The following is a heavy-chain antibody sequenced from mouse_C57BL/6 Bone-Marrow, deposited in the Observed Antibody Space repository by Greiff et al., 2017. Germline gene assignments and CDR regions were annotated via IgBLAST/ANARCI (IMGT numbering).Heavy chain of an antibody. V-gene: IGHV1-63*01. CDR2: IYPGGGYT. CDR1: GYTFTNYW. J-gene: IGHJ2*01. D-gene: IGHD4-1*01. CDR3: ARLTGTGYYCDY. Sequence: VQGVESGAELVRPGTSVKMSCKASGYTFTNYWIGWAKQRPGHGLEWIGDIYPGGGYTNYNEKFKGKATLTADKSSSTAYMQFSSLTSEDSAIYYCARLTGTGYYCDYWGQGTTLTVSS.